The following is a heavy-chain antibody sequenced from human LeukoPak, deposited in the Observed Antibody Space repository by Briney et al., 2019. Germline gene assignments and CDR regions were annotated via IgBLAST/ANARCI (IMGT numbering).Heavy chain of an antibody. V-gene: IGHV3-23*01. Sequence: GGSLRLSCAASGFTFNIYGMSWVRQAPGKGLEWVSAISGSGGRTYYADSVKGRFTISRDNSKSTLYLQMSSLRAEDTAVYYCAKEEGHDYGDYPDYWGQGTLVTVSS. J-gene: IGHJ4*02. CDR3: AKEEGHDYGDYPDY. CDR2: ISGSGGRT. CDR1: GFTFNIYG. D-gene: IGHD4-17*01.